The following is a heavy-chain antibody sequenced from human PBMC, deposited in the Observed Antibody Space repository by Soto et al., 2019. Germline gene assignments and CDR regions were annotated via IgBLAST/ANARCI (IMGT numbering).Heavy chain of an antibody. CDR3: ARWWDMPESAY. CDR1: GGPFRSSS. V-gene: IGHV1-69*13. D-gene: IGHD2-8*02. J-gene: IGHJ4*02. Sequence: SVKVSYTDTGGPFRSSSIGWVRHAPGQGLELMRGIIPIFGTANYAQQFQGRVTITADESTSTAYMELRSLRSEDTAVYFCARWWDMPESAYWGQGPLVTVAS. CDR2: IIPIFGTA.